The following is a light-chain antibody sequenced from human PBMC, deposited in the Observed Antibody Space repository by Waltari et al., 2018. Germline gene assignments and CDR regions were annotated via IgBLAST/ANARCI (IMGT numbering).Light chain of an antibody. V-gene: IGKV4-1*01. Sequence: DIVMTQSPDSLAVSLGERVTINCKSSQSLLYSSNNKNYLAWYQQKPGQAPKLLIYWASTRESGVPNRFSGSGSGTEFTLTISGLQAEDVAVYYCQQYYSTPRTFGQGTKVEIK. J-gene: IGKJ1*01. CDR2: WAS. CDR1: QSLLYSSNNKNY. CDR3: QQYYSTPRT.